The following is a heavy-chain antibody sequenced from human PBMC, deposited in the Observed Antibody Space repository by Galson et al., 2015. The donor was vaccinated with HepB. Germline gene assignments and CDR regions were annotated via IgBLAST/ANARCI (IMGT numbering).Heavy chain of an antibody. J-gene: IGHJ4*02. Sequence: SLRLSCAASMFSFSTHSMNWVRQAPGKGLEWVSYISGGGGTIHYADSVKGRFTISRDNARNSLYLQMNSLRDEDTAVYYCARVTTNSGWYFDYWGQGTPVTVSS. CDR2: ISGGGGTI. CDR3: ARVTTNSGWYFDY. CDR1: MFSFSTHS. V-gene: IGHV3-48*02. D-gene: IGHD6-19*01.